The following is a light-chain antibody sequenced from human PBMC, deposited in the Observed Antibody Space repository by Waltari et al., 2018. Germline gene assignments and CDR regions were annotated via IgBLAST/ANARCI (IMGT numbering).Light chain of an antibody. CDR3: QKYRSLPAT. CDR1: QSVGKY. J-gene: IGKJ1*01. CDR2: HAS. Sequence: EVVLTQSPGTLSLSPGEGATLSCRASQSVGKYLSWYQQIPGQAPRLLIYHASIRATGIPDRFSGSGSETDFSLTISRLEPEDFAVYYCQKYRSLPATFGQGTKVEI. V-gene: IGKV3-20*01.